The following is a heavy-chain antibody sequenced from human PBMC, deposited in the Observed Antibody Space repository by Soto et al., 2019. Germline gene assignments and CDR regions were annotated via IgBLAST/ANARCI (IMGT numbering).Heavy chain of an antibody. V-gene: IGHV3-11*01. J-gene: IGHJ5*02. D-gene: IGHD2-2*01. CDR2: ISSSGSTI. Sequence: GGSLRLSCAASGFTFSDYYMSWLRQAPGKGLEWVSYISSSGSTIYYADSVKGRFTISRDNAKNSLYLQMNSLRAEDTAVYYCARSDQLLSSDNWFDPWGQGTLVTVSS. CDR3: ARSDQLLSSDNWFDP. CDR1: GFTFSDYY.